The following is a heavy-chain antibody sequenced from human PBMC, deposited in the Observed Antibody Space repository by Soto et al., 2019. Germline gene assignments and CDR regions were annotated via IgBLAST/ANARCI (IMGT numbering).Heavy chain of an antibody. J-gene: IGHJ4*02. CDR3: AKDSSSRTYYFDY. CDR2: ISYDGSNK. CDR1: GFTFSSYG. Sequence: QVQLVESGGGVVQPGRSLRLSCAASGFTFSSYGMHWVRQAPGKGLEWVAVISYDGSNKYYADSVKGRFTISRDNCKNTLYLEMKSLRAEDTAVYYCAKDSSSRTYYFDYWGQGTLVTVSS. V-gene: IGHV3-30*18. D-gene: IGHD6-13*01.